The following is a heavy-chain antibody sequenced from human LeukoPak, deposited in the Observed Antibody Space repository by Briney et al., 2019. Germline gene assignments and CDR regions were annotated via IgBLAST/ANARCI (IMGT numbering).Heavy chain of an antibody. J-gene: IGHJ5*02. CDR3: ARGRGYSYGYGRWFDP. CDR1: GGSFSGYY. D-gene: IGHD5-18*01. Sequence: SETLSLTCAVYGGSFSGYYWSWIRQPPGKGLEWIGEINHSGSTNYNPSLKSRVTISVDTSKNQFSLKLSSVTAADTAVYYCARGRGYSYGYGRWFDPGGQGTLVTVSS. CDR2: INHSGST. V-gene: IGHV4-34*01.